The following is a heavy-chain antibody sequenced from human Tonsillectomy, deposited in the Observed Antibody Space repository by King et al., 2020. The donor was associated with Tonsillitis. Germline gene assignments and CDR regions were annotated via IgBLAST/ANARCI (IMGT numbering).Heavy chain of an antibody. CDR3: AKDRRIQLWSTAPYYFDY. V-gene: IGHV3-30*18. CDR1: GFTFSGYG. D-gene: IGHD5-18*01. Sequence: VQLVESGGGVVQPGRSLRLSCAASGFTFSGYGMHWVRQAPGKGLEWVAVISYDGSNKYYADSVKGRFTISRDNSKNTLYLQMNSLRAEDTAVYYCAKDRRIQLWSTAPYYFDYWGQGTLVTVSS. CDR2: ISYDGSNK. J-gene: IGHJ4*02.